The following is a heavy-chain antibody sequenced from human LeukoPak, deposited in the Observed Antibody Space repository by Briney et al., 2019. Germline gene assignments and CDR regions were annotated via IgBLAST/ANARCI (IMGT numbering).Heavy chain of an antibody. Sequence: GGSLRLSCAASGFTVSSNYMSWVRQAPGKGLEWVSVIYSGDITYYADSVKGRFTISRDNSKNTLYLQMNSLRAEDTAVYYCARGSGYNYGFPDYWGQGTLVTVSS. J-gene: IGHJ4*02. CDR1: GFTVSSNY. CDR3: ARGSGYNYGFPDY. CDR2: IYSGDIT. V-gene: IGHV3-53*01. D-gene: IGHD5-18*01.